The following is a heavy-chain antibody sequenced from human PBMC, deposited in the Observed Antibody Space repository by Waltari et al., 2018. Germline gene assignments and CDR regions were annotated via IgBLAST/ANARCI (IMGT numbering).Heavy chain of an antibody. CDR2: IYYRGGT. D-gene: IGHD2-15*01. CDR3: ARGGGGNGIGAFDI. V-gene: IGHV4-30-4*08. CDR1: GGSISSGDYY. J-gene: IGHJ3*02. Sequence: QVQLQESGPGLVKPSQTLSLTCTVSGGSISSGDYYWSWIRQPPGKGLEWIGYIYYRGGTYYNPSLKSRVTRSVDTSKNQFSLKLSSVTAADTAVYYCARGGGGNGIGAFDIWGQGTMVTVSS.